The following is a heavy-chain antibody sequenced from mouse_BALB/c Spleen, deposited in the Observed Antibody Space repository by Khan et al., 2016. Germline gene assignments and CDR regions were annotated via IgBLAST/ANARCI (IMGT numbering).Heavy chain of an antibody. Sequence: LKQSGETVKISCKASGYTFTNYGMNWVKQAPGKGLKWMGWINTYTGEPTYADDFKGRFAFSLETSASTAYLQINNLKNEDTATYFCARGPRNDYAMDYWGQGTSVTVSS. CDR3: ARGPRNDYAMDY. D-gene: IGHD2-10*02. CDR1: GYTFTNYG. V-gene: IGHV9-3-1*01. CDR2: INTYTGEP. J-gene: IGHJ4*01.